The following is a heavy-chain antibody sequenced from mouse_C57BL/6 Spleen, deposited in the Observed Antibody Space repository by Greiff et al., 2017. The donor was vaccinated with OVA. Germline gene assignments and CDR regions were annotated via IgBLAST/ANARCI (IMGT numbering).Heavy chain of an antibody. J-gene: IGHJ4*01. CDR2: IDPSDSYT. Sequence: QVQLQQPGAELVKPGASVKLSCKASGYTFTSYWMQWVKQRPGQGLEWIGEIDPSDSYTNYNHKFKGKATLTVDTSSSTAYMQLSSLTSEDSAVYYCARSDYYGSSYGGVDYWGQGTSVTVSS. CDR1: GYTFTSYW. D-gene: IGHD1-1*01. V-gene: IGHV1-50*01. CDR3: ARSDYYGSSYGGVDY.